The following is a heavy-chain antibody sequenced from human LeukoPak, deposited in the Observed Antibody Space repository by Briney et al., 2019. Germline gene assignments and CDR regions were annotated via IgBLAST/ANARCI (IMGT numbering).Heavy chain of an antibody. D-gene: IGHD4-23*01. CDR3: ARDYGGNLNTYFDY. V-gene: IGHV4-34*01. CDR2: INHSGST. CDR1: GGSFSDYN. Sequence: SETLSLTCAVYGGSFSDYNWSWIRQPPGKGLEWIGEINHSGSTKYNPSLKSRVTISVDTSKYQVSLKLNSVTAADTAVYYCARDYGGNLNTYFDYWGHGTLLTVSS. J-gene: IGHJ4*01.